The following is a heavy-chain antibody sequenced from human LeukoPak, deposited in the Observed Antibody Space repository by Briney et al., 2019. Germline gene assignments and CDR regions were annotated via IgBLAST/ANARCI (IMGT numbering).Heavy chain of an antibody. J-gene: IGHJ4*02. CDR2: IYTSGST. Sequence: SETLSLTCTVSGGSISSGSYYWSWIRQPAGKGLEWIGRIYTSGSTNYNPSLKSRVTIPVDTSKNQFSLKLSSVTAADTAVYYCARDVREKGYCSGGSCYQWGQGTLVTVSS. D-gene: IGHD2-15*01. CDR3: ARDVREKGYCSGGSCYQ. CDR1: GGSISSGSYY. V-gene: IGHV4-61*02.